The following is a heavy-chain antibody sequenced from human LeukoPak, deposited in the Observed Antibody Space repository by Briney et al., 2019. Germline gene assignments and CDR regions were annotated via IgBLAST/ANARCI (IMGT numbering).Heavy chain of an antibody. Sequence: ASVKVSCKASGYTFTSYAMHWVRQAPGQRLEWMGWINAGNGNTKYSQKFQGRVTITRDTSASTAYMELSSLRSEDTAVYYCARDLGLLRYFEPQRLGAFDIWGQGTMVTVSS. V-gene: IGHV1-3*01. D-gene: IGHD3-9*01. CDR1: GYTFTSYA. CDR3: ARDLGLLRYFEPQRLGAFDI. CDR2: INAGNGNT. J-gene: IGHJ3*02.